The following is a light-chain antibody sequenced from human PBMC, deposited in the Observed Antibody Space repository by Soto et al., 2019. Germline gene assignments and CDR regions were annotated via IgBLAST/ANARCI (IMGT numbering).Light chain of an antibody. V-gene: IGKV4-1*01. CDR1: QSVLYSSNNKNY. J-gene: IGKJ1*01. CDR2: WAS. Sequence: DIMMTQSPDPLAVSLGERATINCKSSQSVLYSSNNKNYLAWYQQKPGQPPKLLIYWASTRESGVPDRFSGSGSGTDFTLTISSLQTEDVAVYYCQQHYSTPPTFGQGTKVEIK. CDR3: QQHYSTPPT.